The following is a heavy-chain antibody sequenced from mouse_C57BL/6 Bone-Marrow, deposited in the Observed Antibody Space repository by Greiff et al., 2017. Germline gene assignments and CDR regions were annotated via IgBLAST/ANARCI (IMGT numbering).Heavy chain of an antibody. D-gene: IGHD1-1*02. CDR3: GRGGNPCAY. V-gene: IGHV5-6*01. CDR2: ISSGGSYT. CDR1: GFTFSSYG. Sequence: EVQLVESGGDLVKPGGSLKLSCAASGFTFSSYGMSWVRQTPDKRLEWVATISSGGSYTYYPDSVKGRFTISRDNAKNTLYLQMSSLKSEDTAMSYCGRGGNPCAYWGQGTLVTVSA. J-gene: IGHJ3*01.